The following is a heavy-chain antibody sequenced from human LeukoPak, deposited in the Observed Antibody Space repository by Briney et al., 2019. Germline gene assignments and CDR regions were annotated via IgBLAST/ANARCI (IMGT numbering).Heavy chain of an antibody. CDR3: AKDQTWYSSSWYNYYYYYMDV. J-gene: IGHJ6*03. CDR1: GFTFSSYA. Sequence: GGSLRLSCAASGFTFSSYAMSWVRQAPGKGLEWVSAISGSGGSTYYADSVKGRFTISRDNSKNTLYLQMNSLRAEDTAVYYCAKDQTWYSSSWYNYYYYYMDVWGKGTTVTVSS. D-gene: IGHD6-13*01. V-gene: IGHV3-23*01. CDR2: ISGSGGST.